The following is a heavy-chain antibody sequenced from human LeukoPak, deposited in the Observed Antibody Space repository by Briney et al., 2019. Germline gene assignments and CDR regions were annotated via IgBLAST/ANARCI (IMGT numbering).Heavy chain of an antibody. Sequence: PGGSLRLSCAASGFTFSDYCMSWIRQAPGKGLEWVSYISSSARTTYYADSVKGRFTISRDNAKNSLYLQMNSLRAEDTAVYYCAREMEYYFDYWGQGTLVTVSS. D-gene: IGHD2/OR15-2a*01. J-gene: IGHJ4*02. CDR2: ISSSARTT. V-gene: IGHV3-11*01. CDR1: GFTFSDYC. CDR3: AREMEYYFDY.